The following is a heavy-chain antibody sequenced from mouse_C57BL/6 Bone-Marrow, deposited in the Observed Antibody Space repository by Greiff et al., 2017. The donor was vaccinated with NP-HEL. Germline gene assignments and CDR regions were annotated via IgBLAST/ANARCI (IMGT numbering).Heavy chain of an antibody. CDR2: ISSGGDYI. CDR3: TRGAYIYYGNYSYYFDY. J-gene: IGHJ2*01. Sequence: EVKLVESGEGLVKPGGSLKLSCAASGFTFSSYAMSWVRQTPEKRLEWVAYISSGGDYIYYADTVKGRFTISRDNARNTLYLQMSSLKSEDTAMYYCTRGAYIYYGNYSYYFDYWGQGTTLTVSS. CDR1: GFTFSSYA. V-gene: IGHV5-9-1*02. D-gene: IGHD2-1*01.